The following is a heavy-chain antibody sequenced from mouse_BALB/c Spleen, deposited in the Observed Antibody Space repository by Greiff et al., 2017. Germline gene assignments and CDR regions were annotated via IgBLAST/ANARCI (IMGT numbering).Heavy chain of an antibody. CDR3: AREYYGSSYGWFAY. D-gene: IGHD1-1*01. J-gene: IGHJ3*01. CDR1: GYSITSGYY. V-gene: IGHV3-6*02. Sequence: EVKLQESGPGLVKPSQSLSLTCSVTGYSITSGYYWNWIRQFPGNKLEWMGYISYDGSNNYNPSLKNRISITRDTSKNQFFLKLNSVTTEDTATNYCAREYYGSSYGWFAYWGQGTLVTVSA. CDR2: ISYDGSN.